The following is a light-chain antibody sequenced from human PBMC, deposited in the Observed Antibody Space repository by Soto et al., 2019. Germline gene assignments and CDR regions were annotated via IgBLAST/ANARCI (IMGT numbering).Light chain of an antibody. V-gene: IGLV2-11*01. Sequence: QSALTQPRSVSGSPGQSVTISCTGISSDVGGYNFISWYHQHPGKAPKLMIYDVSKRPSGVPDRFSGSKSGNTASLTISGLQAEDEADYYCCSYAGSYTWVFGTGTKLTVL. CDR3: CSYAGSYTWV. CDR2: DVS. CDR1: SSDVGGYNF. J-gene: IGLJ1*01.